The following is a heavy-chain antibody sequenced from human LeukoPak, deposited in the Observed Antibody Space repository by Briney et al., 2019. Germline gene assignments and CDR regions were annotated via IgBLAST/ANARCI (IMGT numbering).Heavy chain of an antibody. Sequence: GGSLRLSCAASGFTVTSNYMSWVRPAPGEGLEWVSVIYIGGSTYYADSAKGRFTISRDNSKNTLYLQMNSLRAEDTAVYYCARETKDYDILTGYYTGGFDYWGQGTLVTVSS. CDR3: ARETKDYDILTGYYTGGFDY. V-gene: IGHV3-53*01. D-gene: IGHD3-9*01. CDR1: GFTVTSNY. CDR2: IYIGGST. J-gene: IGHJ4*02.